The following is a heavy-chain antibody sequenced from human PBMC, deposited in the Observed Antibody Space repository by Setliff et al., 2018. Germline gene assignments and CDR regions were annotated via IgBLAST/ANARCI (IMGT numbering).Heavy chain of an antibody. CDR2: IIPRFATA. Sequence: SVKVSCKASGTTFSSYAITWVRQAPGQGLEWMGEIIPRFATANYAQKFQGRVTITTDEFTSTVYMELSSLRSEDTAVYYCARGLTYGDYRVYWGQGTLVTVSS. CDR1: GTTFSSYA. CDR3: ARGLTYGDYRVY. D-gene: IGHD4-17*01. J-gene: IGHJ4*02. V-gene: IGHV1-69*05.